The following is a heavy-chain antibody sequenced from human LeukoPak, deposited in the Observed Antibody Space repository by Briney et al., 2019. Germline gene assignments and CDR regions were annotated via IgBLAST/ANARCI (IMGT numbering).Heavy chain of an antibody. J-gene: IGHJ4*02. CDR1: GFTFSSYA. D-gene: IGHD3-22*01. CDR3: ARGRDSSGLFWDY. CDR2: ISGSGGST. Sequence: PGGSLRLSCAASGFTFSSYAMSWVRQAPGKGLEWVSAISGSGGSTYYADSVKGRFTISRDNAKNSLYLQMNSLRAEDTAVYYCARGRDSSGLFWDYWGQGTLVTVSS. V-gene: IGHV3-23*01.